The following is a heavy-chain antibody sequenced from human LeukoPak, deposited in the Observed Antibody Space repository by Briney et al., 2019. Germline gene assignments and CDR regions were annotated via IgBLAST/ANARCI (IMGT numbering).Heavy chain of an antibody. Sequence: GESLKISCKGSGYSFTSYWIGWVRQIPGKGLEWMGIIYPGDSDTRYSPSFQGQVTISADKSISTAYLQWSSLKASDTAMYYCARHCSGGSCYPSGTDYWGQGTLVTVSS. D-gene: IGHD2-15*01. CDR3: ARHCSGGSCYPSGTDY. CDR2: IYPGDSDT. CDR1: GYSFTSYW. J-gene: IGHJ4*02. V-gene: IGHV5-51*01.